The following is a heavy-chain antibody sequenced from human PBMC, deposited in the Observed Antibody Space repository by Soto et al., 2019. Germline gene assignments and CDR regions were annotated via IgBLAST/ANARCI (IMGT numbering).Heavy chain of an antibody. CDR3: ARDDSQRPATY. J-gene: IGHJ4*02. V-gene: IGHV4-59*01. Sequence: PSETLSLTCTVSGGSISSYYWSWIRQPPGKGLEWIGCIYNGATTNYNPSLKSRVTISVDTSKNQFSLKLTSVTAADTAVYYCARDDSQRPATYWGQGTLVTVSS. CDR2: IYNGATT. D-gene: IGHD1-26*01. CDR1: GGSISSYY.